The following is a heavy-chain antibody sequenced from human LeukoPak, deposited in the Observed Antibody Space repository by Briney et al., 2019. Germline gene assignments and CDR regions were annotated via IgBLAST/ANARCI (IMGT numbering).Heavy chain of an antibody. V-gene: IGHV4-38-2*01. J-gene: IGHJ4*02. Sequence: SETLSLTCAVSGYSISSGYYWGWIRQPPGKGLEWIGSIYHSGSTYYNPSLKSRVTISVDTSKNQFSLKLSSVTSADTAVYYCVGDGYNFGYLDYWAQETLVTVPS. CDR2: IYHSGST. CDR1: GYSISSGYY. D-gene: IGHD5-24*01. CDR3: VGDGYNFGYLDY.